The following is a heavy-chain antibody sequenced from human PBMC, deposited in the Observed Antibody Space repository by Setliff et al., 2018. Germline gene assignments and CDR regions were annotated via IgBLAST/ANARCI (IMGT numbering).Heavy chain of an antibody. V-gene: IGHV1-69*13. D-gene: IGHD3-3*01. CDR3: ARGYRGYYNFWSGSQGANWFDP. CDR2: IIPIFGTA. J-gene: IGHJ5*02. Sequence: SVKVSCKASGYTFTSYDINWVRQAPGQGLEWMGRIIPIFGTANYAQKFQGRVTITADESTSTAYMELSSLRSEDTAVYYCARGYRGYYNFWSGSQGANWFDPWGQGTLVTVS. CDR1: GYTFTSYD.